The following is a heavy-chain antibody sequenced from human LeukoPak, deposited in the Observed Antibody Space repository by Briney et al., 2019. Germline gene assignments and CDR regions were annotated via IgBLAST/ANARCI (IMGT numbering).Heavy chain of an antibody. V-gene: IGHV3-23*01. CDR2: ISGSGDRT. Sequence: GGSLRLSCAASGFTFNNYAMSWFRQTPGKGLEWVSAISGSGDRTYYAESVKGRFSIYRDNSKNTLYLQMHSLRAEDQAVYYCGKRELWHGSGEDAWGQGTTVTVSS. J-gene: IGHJ6*01. CDR1: GFTFNNYA. CDR3: GKRELWHGSGEDA. D-gene: IGHD3-10*01.